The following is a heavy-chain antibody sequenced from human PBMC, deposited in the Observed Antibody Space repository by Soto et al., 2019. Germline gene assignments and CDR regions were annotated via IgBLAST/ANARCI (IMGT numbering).Heavy chain of an antibody. CDR3: ARGTAELSSGRYASFDY. CDR2: IYYSGST. V-gene: IGHV4-59*12. D-gene: IGHD6-19*01. J-gene: IGHJ4*02. CDR1: YGSISSYY. Sequence: ILSVTWPVSYGSISSYYSSWILKNPIKGLELIGYIYYSGSTNYNPSLKSRVTISVDTSRNQFSLKLTSVTAADTAVYYCARGTAELSSGRYASFDYWGLGTLVTVSS.